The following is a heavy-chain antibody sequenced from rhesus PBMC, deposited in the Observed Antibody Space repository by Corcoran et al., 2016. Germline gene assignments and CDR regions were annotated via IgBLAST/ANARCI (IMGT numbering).Heavy chain of an antibody. CDR3: ARDYYNIWTGYYNAFDF. CDR2: ISGSGGST. D-gene: IGHD3-3*01. J-gene: IGHJ3*01. Sequence: QLQLQESGPGLVKPSETLSLTCAVSGGSISSNYWSWIRQPPGKGLEWIGRISGSGGSTDYNPSLKSRVTISTDTSKNQVSLELSSVTAADTAVYYCARDYYNIWTGYYNAFDFWGQGLRVTVSS. V-gene: IGHV4-173*01. CDR1: GGSISSNY.